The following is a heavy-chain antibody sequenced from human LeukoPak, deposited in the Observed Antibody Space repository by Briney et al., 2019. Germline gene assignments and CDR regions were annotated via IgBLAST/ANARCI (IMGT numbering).Heavy chain of an antibody. CDR1: GFTSSSCG. V-gene: IGHV3-33*01. CDR3: ARDGPRVTMIVVAYYYYGMDV. CDR2: IWYDGSNK. J-gene: IGHJ6*02. D-gene: IGHD3-22*01. Sequence: GRSLRLSCAASGFTSSSCGMHWVRQAPGKGLEWVAVIWYDGSNKYYADSVKGRFTISRDNSKNTLYLQMNSLRAEDTAVYYCARDGPRVTMIVVAYYYYGMDVWGQGTTVTVSS.